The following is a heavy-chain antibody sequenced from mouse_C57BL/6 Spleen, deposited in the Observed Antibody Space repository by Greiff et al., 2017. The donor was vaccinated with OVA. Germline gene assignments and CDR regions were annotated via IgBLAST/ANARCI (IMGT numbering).Heavy chain of an antibody. CDR3: TTPYDGNYDY. V-gene: IGHV14-4*01. J-gene: IGHJ2*01. CDR1: GFNIKDDY. Sequence: EVKLMESGAELVRPGASVKLSCTASGFNIKDDYMHWVKQRPEQGLEWIGWIDPENGDTEYASKFQGKATITADTSSNTAYLQLSSLTSEDTAVYYCTTPYDGNYDYWGQGTTLTVSS. CDR2: IDPENGDT. D-gene: IGHD2-10*01.